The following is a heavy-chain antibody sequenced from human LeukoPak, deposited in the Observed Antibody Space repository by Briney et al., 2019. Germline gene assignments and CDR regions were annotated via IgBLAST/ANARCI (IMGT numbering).Heavy chain of an antibody. D-gene: IGHD6-19*01. CDR3: AREGYSSGWYYFDY. Sequence: ASVKVSCKASGYTFTSYGISWVRQAPGQGLEWMGWISAYNGNTNYAQKLQGRVTITADKSTSTAYMELSSLRSEDTAVYYCAREGYSSGWYYFDYWGQGTLVTVSS. V-gene: IGHV1-18*01. CDR1: GYTFTSYG. CDR2: ISAYNGNT. J-gene: IGHJ4*02.